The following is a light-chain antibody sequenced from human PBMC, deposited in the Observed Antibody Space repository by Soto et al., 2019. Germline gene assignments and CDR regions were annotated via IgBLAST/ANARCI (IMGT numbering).Light chain of an antibody. V-gene: IGKV1-9*01. CDR1: QDISSY. J-gene: IGKJ4*01. Sequence: IQLTQSPSSLSASIGDRVTITCRASQDISSYLAWYRQKAGKAPELLIEAASTLQSGVPSRFSGSGSGTDFALTISSLQPEDFVTYYCQQLKKYPLSFGGGTKVEIK. CDR3: QQLKKYPLS. CDR2: AAS.